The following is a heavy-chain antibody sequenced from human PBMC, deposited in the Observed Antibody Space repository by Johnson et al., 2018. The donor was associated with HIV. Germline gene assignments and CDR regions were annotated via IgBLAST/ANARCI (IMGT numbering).Heavy chain of an antibody. V-gene: IGHV3-74*01. Sequence: VQLVGSVGGVVQPGRSLRLPCPASGFSFSTYGMRCVRQAPGKGLASVSRINFYGSSTSYADSVKVRFTFSRNKAKNTLYMQMNSLRAEDTAVYYCAREKVVAATYDAFDIWGQGTMVTVSS. CDR3: AREKVVAATYDAFDI. CDR1: GFSFSTYG. J-gene: IGHJ3*02. D-gene: IGHD2-15*01. CDR2: INFYGSST.